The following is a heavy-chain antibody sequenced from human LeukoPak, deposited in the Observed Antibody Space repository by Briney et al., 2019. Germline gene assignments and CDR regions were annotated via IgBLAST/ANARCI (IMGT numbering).Heavy chain of an antibody. Sequence: GGSLKLSCAASGFTFSSYWMTWVRQAPGKGLEWVGNIKQDGSNKYYGDSVKGRITISRDNSKNTLYVQMNSLRPEDTAVYYCAKDRGIAAAGTSFDYWGQGTLVTVSS. D-gene: IGHD6-13*01. CDR2: IKQDGSNK. CDR3: AKDRGIAAAGTSFDY. V-gene: IGHV3-7*01. CDR1: GFTFSSYW. J-gene: IGHJ4*02.